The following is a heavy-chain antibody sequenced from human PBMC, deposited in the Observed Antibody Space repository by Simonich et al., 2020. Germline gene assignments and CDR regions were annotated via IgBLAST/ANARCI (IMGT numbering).Heavy chain of an antibody. CDR3: ARDAAGDY. D-gene: IGHD6-13*01. Sequence: EVQLVESGGGLVKPGGSLILSCAASGFTFSTVSMNWVRQDPGKGVGLVSSISSSSSYIYYADSVKGRFTISRDNAKNSLYLQMNSLRAEDTAVYYCARDAAGDYWGQGTLVTVSS. CDR2: ISSSSSYI. J-gene: IGHJ4*02. CDR1: GFTFSTVS. V-gene: IGHV3-21*01.